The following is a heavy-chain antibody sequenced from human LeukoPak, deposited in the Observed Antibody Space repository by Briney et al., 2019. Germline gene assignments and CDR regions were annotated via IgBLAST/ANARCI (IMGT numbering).Heavy chain of an antibody. CDR1: GGSFSGYY. CDR2: INHSGST. J-gene: IGHJ4*02. D-gene: IGHD3-9*01. CDR3: ARGRGVLRYFDWLPRAYYFDY. V-gene: IGHV4-34*01. Sequence: SETLSLTCAVYGGSFSGYYWSWIRQPPGKGLEWIGEINHSGSTNYNPSLKSRVTISVDTSKNQFSLKLSSVTAADTAVYYCARGRGVLRYFDWLPRAYYFDYWGQGTLVTVSS.